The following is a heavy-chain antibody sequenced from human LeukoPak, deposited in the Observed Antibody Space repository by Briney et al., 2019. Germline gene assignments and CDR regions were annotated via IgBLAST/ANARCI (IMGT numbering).Heavy chain of an antibody. V-gene: IGHV1-2*02. CDR1: GYTFTGYY. J-gene: IGHJ6*03. CDR2: INPNSGGT. Sequence: ASVKVSCKASGYTFTGYYMHWVRQAPGQGLEWMGWINPNSGGTNYAQKFQGRVTMTRDTSISTAYMELSRLRSDDTAVYYCARVPGAEWLSPPLREIYYYYMDVWGKGTTVTVSS. D-gene: IGHD3-3*01. CDR3: ARVPGAEWLSPPLREIYYYYMDV.